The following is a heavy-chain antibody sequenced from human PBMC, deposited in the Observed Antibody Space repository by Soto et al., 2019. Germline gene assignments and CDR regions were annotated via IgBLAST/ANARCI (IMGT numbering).Heavy chain of an antibody. CDR3: ARQLAAAEMLYYYGMDV. Sequence: ASVKVSCKASGGTFSSYAISWVRQAPGQGREWMGGIIPIFGTANYAQKFQGRVTITADESTSTAYMELSSLRSEDTAVYCCARQLAAAEMLYYYGMDVWGQGTTVTVSS. V-gene: IGHV1-69*13. D-gene: IGHD6-13*01. J-gene: IGHJ6*02. CDR2: IIPIFGTA. CDR1: GGTFSSYA.